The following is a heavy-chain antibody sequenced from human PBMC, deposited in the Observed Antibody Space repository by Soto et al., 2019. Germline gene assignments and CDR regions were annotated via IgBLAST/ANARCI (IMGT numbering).Heavy chain of an antibody. Sequence: QVQLQESGPGLVKPSQTLSLTCTVSGDSISSGNYYWSWLRQHPGKGLEWIGYIYDSENTYYNPSLKSRVTLSGDTSENQFSLRLSAVTAADAAVYYCASMGYVANWFDPWGQGALVTVSS. CDR3: ASMGYVANWFDP. D-gene: IGHD3-9*01. CDR2: IYDSENT. J-gene: IGHJ5*02. CDR1: GDSISSGNYY. V-gene: IGHV4-31*03.